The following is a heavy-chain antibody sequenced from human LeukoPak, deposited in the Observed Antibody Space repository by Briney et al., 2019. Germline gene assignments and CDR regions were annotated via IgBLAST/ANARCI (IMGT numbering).Heavy chain of an antibody. V-gene: IGHV3-74*01. CDR1: GFTFRKYW. Sequence: RGCLRLSCAASGFTFRKYWMVWGRQAPGEGLESVSRINTDGTVTTYADSVKGRFTISRGNADNTMFLQMNNVRDEDTAVYYCATKHRLAPPQDYWGQGTPVTVSS. D-gene: IGHD6-19*01. CDR2: INTDGTVT. CDR3: ATKHRLAPPQDY. J-gene: IGHJ4*02.